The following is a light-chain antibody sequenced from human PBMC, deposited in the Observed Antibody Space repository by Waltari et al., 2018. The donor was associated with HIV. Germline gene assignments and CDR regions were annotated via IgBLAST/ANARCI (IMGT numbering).Light chain of an antibody. CDR1: TSNLPNND. CDR3: ATWDDSLNGV. J-gene: IGLJ3*02. V-gene: IGLV1-44*01. CDR2: MNN. Sequence: HSVLTQPPSASGNPGQTVIIPCSGHTSNLPNNDVPWYQHFPGSAPKLLIYMNNYRPSGVPDRFAGSRSGTSASLTISGLQIEDEAHYYCATWDDSLNGVFGAGTRLTVL.